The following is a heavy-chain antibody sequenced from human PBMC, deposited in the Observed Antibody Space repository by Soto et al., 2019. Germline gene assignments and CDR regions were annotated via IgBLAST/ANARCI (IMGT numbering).Heavy chain of an antibody. D-gene: IGHD3-9*01. CDR3: AREPVSTGYDILTGYYLDY. CDR1: GFTFSSYA. CDR2: ISYDGSNK. V-gene: IGHV3-30-3*01. Sequence: GGSLRLSCAASGFTFSSYAMHWVRQAPGKGLEWVAVISYDGSNKYYADSVKGRFTISRDNSKNTLYLQMNSLRAEDTAVYYCAREPVSTGYDILTGYYLDYWGEGTLVTVSS. J-gene: IGHJ4*02.